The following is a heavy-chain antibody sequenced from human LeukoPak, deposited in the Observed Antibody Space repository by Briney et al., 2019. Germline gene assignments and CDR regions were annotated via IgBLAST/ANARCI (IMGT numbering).Heavy chain of an antibody. CDR3: ARGRAYYDILTGYYTGDC. V-gene: IGHV1-2*02. J-gene: IGHJ4*02. D-gene: IGHD3-9*01. Sequence: ASVKVSCKASGYTFTGYYMHWVRQAPGQGLEWMGWINPNSGGTNYAQKFQGRVTMTRDTSISTAYMELSRLRSDDTAVYYCARGRAYYDILTGYYTGDCWGQGTLVTVSS. CDR1: GYTFTGYY. CDR2: INPNSGGT.